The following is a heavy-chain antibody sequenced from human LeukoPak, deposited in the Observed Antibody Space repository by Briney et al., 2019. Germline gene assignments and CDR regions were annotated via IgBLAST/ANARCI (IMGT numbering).Heavy chain of an antibody. V-gene: IGHV3-7*01. Sequence: GGSLRLSCAASGFTFSSYWMSWVRQAPGKGLEWVANIKQDGSEKYYVDSVKGRFTISRDNAKNSLYLQMNSLRAEDTAVYYCAKELQEWLVPYCFDYWGQGTLVTVSS. D-gene: IGHD6-19*01. CDR2: IKQDGSEK. J-gene: IGHJ4*02. CDR3: AKELQEWLVPYCFDY. CDR1: GFTFSSYW.